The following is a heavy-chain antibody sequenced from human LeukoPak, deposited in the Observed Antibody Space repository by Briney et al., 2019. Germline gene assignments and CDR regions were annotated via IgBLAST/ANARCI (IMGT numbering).Heavy chain of an antibody. CDR1: GYTFTGYY. CDR2: INPNTGGT. CDR3: ATTTVTNNWFDP. J-gene: IGHJ5*02. D-gene: IGHD4-11*01. V-gene: IGHV1-2*02. Sequence: ASVKVSCKASGYTFTGYYIHWVRQAPGQGLEWMGWINPNTGGTNYAQKFQGRFTMTRDTSIRTDYMELSRLRSDDTAVFYCATTTVTNNWFDPWGQGTLVTVSS.